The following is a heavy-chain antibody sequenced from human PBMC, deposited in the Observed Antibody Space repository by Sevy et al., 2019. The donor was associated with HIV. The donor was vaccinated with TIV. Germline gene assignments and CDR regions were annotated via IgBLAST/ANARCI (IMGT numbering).Heavy chain of an antibody. D-gene: IGHD1-26*01. CDR2: IYYSGST. CDR3: ARGGGFSDEGMDV. J-gene: IGHJ6*02. Sequence: SETLSLTCTVSVGSISPYYWNWIRQPPGKGLEWIGYIYYSGSTNYNPSLRSRVTISVDTSKTQFSLKLSSVTAADTAVYFCARGGGFSDEGMDVWGQGTTVTVSS. CDR1: VGSISPYY. V-gene: IGHV4-59*01.